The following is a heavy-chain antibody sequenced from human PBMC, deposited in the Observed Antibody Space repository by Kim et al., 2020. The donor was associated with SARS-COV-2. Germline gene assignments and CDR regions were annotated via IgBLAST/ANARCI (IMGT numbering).Heavy chain of an antibody. Sequence: ASVKVSCKASGYTFTSYAMHWVRQAPGQRLEWMGWINAGNGNTKYSQKFQGRVTITRDTSASTAYMELSSLRSEDTAVYYCARVSRTIFGVVRWNWFDPWGQGTLVTVSS. CDR2: INAGNGNT. V-gene: IGHV1-3*01. CDR3: ARVSRTIFGVVRWNWFDP. J-gene: IGHJ5*02. CDR1: GYTFTSYA. D-gene: IGHD3-3*01.